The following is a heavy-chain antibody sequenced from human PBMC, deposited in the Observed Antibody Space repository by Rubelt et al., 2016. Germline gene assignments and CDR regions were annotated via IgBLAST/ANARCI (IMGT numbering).Heavy chain of an antibody. CDR2: HSGST. V-gene: IGHV4-4*02. Sequence: HSGSTNYNPSLKSRVTISVDKSKNQFSLKLSSVTAADTAVYYCARVAIAASGFDYWGQGTLVTVSS. D-gene: IGHD6-13*01. J-gene: IGHJ4*02. CDR3: ARVAIAASGFDY.